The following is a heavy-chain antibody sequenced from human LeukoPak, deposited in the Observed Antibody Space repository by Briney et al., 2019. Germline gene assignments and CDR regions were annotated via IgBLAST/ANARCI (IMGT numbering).Heavy chain of an antibody. CDR2: INHSGST. J-gene: IGHJ5*02. Sequence: KTSETLSLTCAVYGGSFSGYYWSWIRQPPGKGLEWIGEINHSGSTNYNPSLKSRVTISVDTSKNQFSLKLSSVTAADTAVYYCARKVLTTYNWFDPWGQGTLVTVSS. V-gene: IGHV4-34*01. D-gene: IGHD4/OR15-4a*01. CDR3: ARKVLTTYNWFDP. CDR1: GGSFSGYY.